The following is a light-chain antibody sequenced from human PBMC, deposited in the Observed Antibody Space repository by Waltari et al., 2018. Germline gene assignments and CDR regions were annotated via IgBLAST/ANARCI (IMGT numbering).Light chain of an antibody. Sequence: QSALTQPASVSGSPGQSITISCTGTSSDIGAYNYVSWSQQHPGKAPQLMLSATTNRPSGVPDRFSGSKSGNTASLRISGLQAEDEADYYCSSYRSRNTPVLFGGGTTLTVV. V-gene: IGLV2-14*01. J-gene: IGLJ3*02. CDR2: ATT. CDR3: SSYRSRNTPVL. CDR1: SSDIGAYNY.